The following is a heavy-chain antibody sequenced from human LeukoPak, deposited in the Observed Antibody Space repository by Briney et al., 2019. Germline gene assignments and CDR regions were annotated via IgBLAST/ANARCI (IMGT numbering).Heavy chain of an antibody. CDR1: GGSISSYY. D-gene: IGHD3-10*01. J-gene: IGHJ5*02. CDR2: IYTSGST. CDR3: ARQGGFRNWFDP. Sequence: KPSETLSLTCTVSGGSISSYYWSWIRQPPGKGLEWIGYIYTSGSTNYNPSLKSRVTISVDTSENQFSLKLSSVPAADTAVYYCARQGGFRNWFDPWGQGTLVTVSS. V-gene: IGHV4-4*09.